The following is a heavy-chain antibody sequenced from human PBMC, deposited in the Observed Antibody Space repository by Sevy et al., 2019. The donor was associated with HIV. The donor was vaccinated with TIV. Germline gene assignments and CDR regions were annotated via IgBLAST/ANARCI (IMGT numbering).Heavy chain of an antibody. CDR1: GYTFTSYG. V-gene: IGHV1-18*01. CDR2: ISAYNGNT. D-gene: IGHD2-15*01. Sequence: ASVKVSCKASGYTFTSYGISWVRQAPGQGLEWMGWISAYNGNTNYAQKLQGRVTMTTDTSTSTAYMELRSLRSDDTAVYYCARDLRYCSGGSSYSSVNLSYWGQGTLVTVSS. CDR3: ARDLRYCSGGSSYSSVNLSY. J-gene: IGHJ4*02.